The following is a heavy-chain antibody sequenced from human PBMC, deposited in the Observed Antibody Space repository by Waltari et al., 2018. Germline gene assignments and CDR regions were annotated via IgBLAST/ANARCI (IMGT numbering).Heavy chain of an antibody. CDR2: IYYSGST. D-gene: IGHD7-27*01. CDR3: ARVRTGSVDY. J-gene: IGHJ4*02. CDR1: GCSITRGAYH. V-gene: IGHV4-31*01. Sequence: QVQQQESGPGLVKPSQTMALTCAIAGCSITRGAYHWSWIRQHPGKGWEWIGYIYYSGSTYYNPSLKSLVTISVDTSKNQFSLKLSSVTAADTAVYYCARVRTGSVDYWGQGTLVTVSS.